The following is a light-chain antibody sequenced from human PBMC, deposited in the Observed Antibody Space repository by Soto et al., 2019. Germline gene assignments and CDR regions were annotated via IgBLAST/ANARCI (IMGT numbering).Light chain of an antibody. CDR2: KAS. CDR3: QHYNSYSWA. J-gene: IGKJ1*01. V-gene: IGKV1-5*03. Sequence: DIQMTQSPSTLSASVGDRVTITCRASQSISTWLAWHQQRAGKAPKLLIYKASNLESGVPSRFSGSGSRTDFTLTISSLQPDDFATYYCQHYNSYSWAFGQGTKVDNK. CDR1: QSISTW.